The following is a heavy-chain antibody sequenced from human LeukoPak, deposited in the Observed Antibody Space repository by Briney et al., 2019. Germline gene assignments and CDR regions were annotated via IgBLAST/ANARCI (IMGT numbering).Heavy chain of an antibody. V-gene: IGHV3-7*01. CDR2: IKYDGSEK. D-gene: IGHD3-10*01. Sequence: PGGSLRLSCAASGFPFSRYWMTWVRQAPGKGLEWVANIKYDGSEKFYVGSVRGRFTISRDNTNNSLHLQTNSLRAEDTAIYYCARDPTYDSGSPLGYGGQGTLVAVSS. CDR1: GFPFSRYW. CDR3: ARDPTYDSGSPLGY. J-gene: IGHJ4*02.